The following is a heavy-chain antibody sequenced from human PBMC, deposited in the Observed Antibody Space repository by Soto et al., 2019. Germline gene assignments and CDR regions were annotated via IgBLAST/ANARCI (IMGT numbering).Heavy chain of an antibody. Sequence: PGGALRLSCEASGFTFSSYSMNWVRQAPGKGLEWVSSISSSSSYIYYPDSVKGRFTISRDNAKNSLYLQMNSLRAEDTAVYYCARAVAYYVSGTLSGMDVWGQGTTVTVSS. CDR3: ARAVAYYVSGTLSGMDV. D-gene: IGHD3-10*01. J-gene: IGHJ6*02. CDR2: ISSSSSYI. V-gene: IGHV3-21*01. CDR1: GFTFSSYS.